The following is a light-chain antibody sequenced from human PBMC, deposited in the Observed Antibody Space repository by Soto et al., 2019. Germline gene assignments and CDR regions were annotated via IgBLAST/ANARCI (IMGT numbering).Light chain of an antibody. CDR1: QSVLYSSNNKNY. V-gene: IGKV4-1*01. J-gene: IGKJ1*01. CDR2: WAS. CDR3: QQYYSTPLP. Sequence: DIVLTQSPDSLAVSLGERATINCKSSQSVLYSSNNKNYLAWYQQKPGQPPKLLIYWASTRESGVPDRFSGSGSGTDFTLTISSLQAEEVAVYYCQQYYSTPLPLGQVTK.